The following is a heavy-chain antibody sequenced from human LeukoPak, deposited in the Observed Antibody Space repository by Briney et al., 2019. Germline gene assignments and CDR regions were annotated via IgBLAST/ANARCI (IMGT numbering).Heavy chain of an antibody. D-gene: IGHD3-22*01. CDR2: INPSGGST. Sequence: ASVKVSCKASGYTFTSYYMHWVRQAPGQGLEWMGIINPSGGSTSYAQKFQGRATMTRDTSTSTVYMELSSLRSEDTAVYYCARNYYEHGFDLWGRGTLVTVSS. CDR1: GYTFTSYY. V-gene: IGHV1-46*01. J-gene: IGHJ2*01. CDR3: ARNYYEHGFDL.